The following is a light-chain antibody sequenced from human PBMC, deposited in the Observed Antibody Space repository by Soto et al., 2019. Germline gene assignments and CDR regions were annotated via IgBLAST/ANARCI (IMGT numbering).Light chain of an antibody. CDR2: RAS. J-gene: IGKJ3*01. Sequence: DIQMTQSPSTLSASVGDRVTITCRASHSICSDLTWYQQIPGKAPKLLIHRASYLESGVPSRFSGSGSGTDFTLTIGSLQPEDFATYYCQQYYIYPPAFGPGTKVQIK. V-gene: IGKV1-5*03. CDR1: HSICSD. CDR3: QQYYIYPPA.